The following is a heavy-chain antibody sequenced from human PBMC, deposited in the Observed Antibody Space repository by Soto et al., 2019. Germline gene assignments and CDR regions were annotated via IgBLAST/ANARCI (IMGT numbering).Heavy chain of an antibody. CDR3: AREGYGTVSYDWYFDL. D-gene: IGHD6-19*01. CDR1: GFTFSTSD. V-gene: IGHV3-13*04. CDR2: IGTIGDT. J-gene: IGHJ2*01. Sequence: EVQLVESGGGLVQPGGYRRLSCAASGFTFSTSDMHWVRQAPGKGLEWVSAIGTIGDTYYAASVKGRFTISRENAQNSLFLQMDSLTAGDTAVYYCAREGYGTVSYDWYFDLWGRGTLVTVSS.